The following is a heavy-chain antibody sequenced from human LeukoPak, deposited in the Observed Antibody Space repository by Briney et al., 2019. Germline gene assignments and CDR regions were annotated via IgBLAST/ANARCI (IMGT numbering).Heavy chain of an antibody. V-gene: IGHV3-23*01. Sequence: GGSLRLSCAASGFTFSTYAMNWVRQAPGKGLEWVSVISGTAGAIAYADSVKGRFTISRDNSKNTLYLQMNSLRAEDSAVYYCARGTIGGYCSGASCYPDCWGQGTLVTVSS. D-gene: IGHD2-15*01. CDR1: GFTFSTYA. CDR3: ARGTIGGYCSGASCYPDC. J-gene: IGHJ4*02. CDR2: ISGTAGAI.